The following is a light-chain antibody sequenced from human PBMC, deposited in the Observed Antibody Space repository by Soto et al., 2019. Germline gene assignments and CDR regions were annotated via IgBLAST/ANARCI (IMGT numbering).Light chain of an antibody. J-gene: IGKJ3*01. Sequence: AIQLTQSPSSLSASVGDTVTITCRASQGISTSLAWYQQKPGTPPKLLIYDASSLDDGVPSRFSGSGSGTDFTFIITSLQPEDFASYYCQQFDTYLSFGPGTKVDIK. CDR3: QQFDTYLS. CDR1: QGISTS. CDR2: DAS. V-gene: IGKV1-13*02.